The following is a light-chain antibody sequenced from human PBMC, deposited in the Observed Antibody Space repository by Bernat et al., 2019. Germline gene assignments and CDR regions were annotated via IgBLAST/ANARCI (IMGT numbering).Light chain of an antibody. CDR3: GRWDSSLSTWV. CDR1: TSNIGNHY. CDR2: ENN. J-gene: IGLJ3*02. V-gene: IGLV1-51*02. Sequence: QSVLTQPPSVSAAPGQKVTISCSESTSNIGNHYVSWYQQLPGTAPKLLFYENNKRPSGIPDRFSDSNSGTSATLGITGLQTGDEADYYCGRWDSSLSTWVFGGGTRLTVL.